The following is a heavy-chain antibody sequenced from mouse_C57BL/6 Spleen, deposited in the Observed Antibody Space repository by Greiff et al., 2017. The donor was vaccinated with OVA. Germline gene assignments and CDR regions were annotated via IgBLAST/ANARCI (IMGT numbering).Heavy chain of an antibody. J-gene: IGHJ2*01. D-gene: IGHD1-1*01. CDR3: AREGATVVAFDY. V-gene: IGHV5-4*01. CDR2: ISDGGSYT. CDR1: GFTFSSYA. Sequence: EVKVVESGGGLVKPGGSLKLSCAASGFTFSSYAMSWVRQTPEKRLEWVATISDGGSYTYYPDNVKGRFTISRDNAKNNLYLQMSHLKSEDTAMYYCAREGATVVAFDYWGQGTTLTVSS.